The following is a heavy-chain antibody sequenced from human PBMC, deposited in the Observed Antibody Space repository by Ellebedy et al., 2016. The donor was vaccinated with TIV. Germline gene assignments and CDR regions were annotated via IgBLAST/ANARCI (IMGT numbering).Heavy chain of an antibody. D-gene: IGHD2-21*02. Sequence: GESLKISXAASGFTFSSYAMTWVRQAPGKGLEWVSAISGSSGSTYHADSVKGRFTISRDNSKSTVYLQMNSLRAEDAAIYYCAKSRGLHGDFQNFDFWGQGTLVTVSS. CDR3: AKSRGLHGDFQNFDF. CDR1: GFTFSSYA. V-gene: IGHV3-23*01. J-gene: IGHJ4*02. CDR2: ISGSSGST.